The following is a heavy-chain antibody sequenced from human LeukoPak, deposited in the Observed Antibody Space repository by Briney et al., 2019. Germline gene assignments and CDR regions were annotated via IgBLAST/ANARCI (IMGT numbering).Heavy chain of an antibody. CDR2: ISSSSGYI. CDR1: GFTFSSYS. J-gene: IGHJ3*02. CDR3: ARDKDDAFDI. Sequence: GGSLRLSCAASGFTFSSYSMNWVRQAPGKGLEWVSSISSSSGYIYYADSVKGRFTISRDNAKNSLYLQMNSLRAEDTAVYYCARDKDDAFDIWGQGTMVTVSS. V-gene: IGHV3-21*01.